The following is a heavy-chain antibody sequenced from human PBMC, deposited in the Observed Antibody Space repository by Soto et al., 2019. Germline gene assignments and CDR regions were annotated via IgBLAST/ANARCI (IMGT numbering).Heavy chain of an antibody. CDR1: GYTFTTFG. D-gene: IGHD6-19*01. J-gene: IGHJ4*02. CDR3: ARETAVAGSYYFDY. V-gene: IGHV1-18*01. Sequence: ASVKVSCKASGYTFTTFGISWVRQAPGQGLEWVGWISANNGNTKYSQKLQGRVTMTTDTSTSTAYMELRSLRSDDTAVYYCARETAVAGSYYFDYWGQGTLVTVSS. CDR2: ISANNGNT.